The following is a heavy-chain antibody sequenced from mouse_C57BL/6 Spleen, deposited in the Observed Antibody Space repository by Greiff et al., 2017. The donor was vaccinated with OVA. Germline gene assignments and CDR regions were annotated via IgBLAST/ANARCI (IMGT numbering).Heavy chain of an antibody. V-gene: IGHV14-4*01. D-gene: IGHD1-1*01. CDR3: TPYYYGSSYGFAD. CDR2: IDPENGDT. CDR1: GFNIKDDY. Sequence: VQLQQSGAELVRPGASVKSSCTASGFNIKDDYMHWVKQRPEQGLEWIGWIDPENGDTEYASKFQGKATITADTSSNTAYLQLSSLTSEDTAVYYCTPYYYGSSYGFADWGQGTLVTVSA. J-gene: IGHJ3*01.